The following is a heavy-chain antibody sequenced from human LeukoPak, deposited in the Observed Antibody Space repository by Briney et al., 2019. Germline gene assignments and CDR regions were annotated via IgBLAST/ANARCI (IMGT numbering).Heavy chain of an antibody. Sequence: GASVKVSCKASGYTFTGYYLHWVRQAPGQGLEWMGWINPNNGGTSYAQKFQGRVTLTRDTSVGTAYMELSGLRSDDTAVYFCARDSGSGWYGVFDYWGQGTLVTVSS. CDR2: INPNNGGT. CDR3: ARDSGSGWYGVFDY. J-gene: IGHJ4*02. V-gene: IGHV1-2*02. CDR1: GYTFTGYY. D-gene: IGHD6-19*01.